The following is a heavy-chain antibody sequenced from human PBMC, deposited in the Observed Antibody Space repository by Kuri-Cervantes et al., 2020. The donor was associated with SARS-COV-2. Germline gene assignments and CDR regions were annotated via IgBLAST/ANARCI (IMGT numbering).Heavy chain of an antibody. Sequence: GESLKISCSASGFTFSSYAMHWVRQAPGKGLEYVSAISSNGGSTYYADSVKGRFTISRDNSQNTLHLQMKSLRDEDTAIYYCAKDRAGVHDFWGQGTLVTVSS. CDR3: AKDRAGVHDF. V-gene: IGHV3-64*04. D-gene: IGHD2-21*01. CDR1: GFTFSSYA. J-gene: IGHJ4*02. CDR2: ISSNGGST.